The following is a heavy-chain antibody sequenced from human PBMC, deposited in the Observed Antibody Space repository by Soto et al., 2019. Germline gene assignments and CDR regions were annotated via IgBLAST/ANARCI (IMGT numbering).Heavy chain of an antibody. V-gene: IGHV3-20*04. CDR3: ARDLVDGYNFGSAFDI. Sequence: GGSLRLSCAASGFTFDDYGMSWVRQAPGKGLEWVSGINWNGGSTGYADSVKGQFTISRDNAKNSLYLQMNSLRAEDTALYYCARDLVDGYNFGSAFDIWGQGTMVTV. J-gene: IGHJ3*02. CDR2: INWNGGST. D-gene: IGHD5-12*01. CDR1: GFTFDDYG.